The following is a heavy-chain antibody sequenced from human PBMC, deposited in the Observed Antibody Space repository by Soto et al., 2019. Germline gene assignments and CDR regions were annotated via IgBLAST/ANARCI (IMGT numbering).Heavy chain of an antibody. CDR3: VGAKYYFDY. V-gene: IGHV3-30*03. J-gene: IGHJ4*02. CDR1: GFPFTSYG. D-gene: IGHD3-10*01. CDR2: ISYDGSDK. Sequence: QVQLVESGGGVVQPGRSLRLSCAASGFPFTSYGMHWVREGPDKGLEWVAIISYDGSDKYYADSVKGRFTISRDNSKNTLYLQMNSLRPEDTALYYCVGAKYYFDYRGQGTLVIVSS.